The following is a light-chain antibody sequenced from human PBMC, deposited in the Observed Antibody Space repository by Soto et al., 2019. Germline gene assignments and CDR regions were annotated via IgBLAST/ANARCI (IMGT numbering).Light chain of an antibody. V-gene: IGKV3-11*01. J-gene: IGKJ2*01. CDR3: QQYGRSPPMYT. Sequence: EIVLTQSPATLSLSPGERATLSCRASQSVGNNLAWYQQKPGQAPGLLIYEASTRATGIPARFSGSGSGTDFTLTISSLEPEDFAVYYCQQYGRSPPMYTFGQGTKLEIK. CDR1: QSVGNN. CDR2: EAS.